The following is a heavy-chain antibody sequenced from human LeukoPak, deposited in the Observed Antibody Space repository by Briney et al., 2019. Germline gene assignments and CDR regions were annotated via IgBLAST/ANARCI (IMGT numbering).Heavy chain of an antibody. V-gene: IGHV1-18*01. CDR1: GYTFTSYG. D-gene: IGHD1-1*01. J-gene: IGHJ3*02. CDR2: ISAYNGNT. Sequence: ASVKDSCKASGYTFTSYGISWVRQAPGQGLEWMGWISAYNGNTNYAQKLQGRVTMTTDTSTSTAYMELRSLRSEDTAVYYCARVRGRLERSAFDIWGQGTMVTVSS. CDR3: ARVRGRLERSAFDI.